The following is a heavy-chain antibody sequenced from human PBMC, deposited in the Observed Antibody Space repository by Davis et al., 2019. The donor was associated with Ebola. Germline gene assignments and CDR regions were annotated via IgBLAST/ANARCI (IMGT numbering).Heavy chain of an antibody. V-gene: IGHV3-7*01. CDR1: GFNFNDFW. Sequence: GESLKISCAASGFNFNDFWMTWVRQAPGRGLEWVANIKQDEGAMYYADSVKGRFTISRDNAKNTLYLQMDSLRAEDTAVYYCARGNNYAGDYWGQGTLVTVSS. D-gene: IGHD4-11*01. J-gene: IGHJ4*02. CDR2: IKQDEGAM. CDR3: ARGNNYAGDY.